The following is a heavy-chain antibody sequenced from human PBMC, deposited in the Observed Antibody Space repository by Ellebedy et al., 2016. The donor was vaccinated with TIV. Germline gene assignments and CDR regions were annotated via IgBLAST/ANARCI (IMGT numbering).Heavy chain of an antibody. CDR1: GGSLSRYF. CDR2: INGSGTP. Sequence: MPSETLSLTCDVHGGSLSRYFWTWIRQPPGEGLEWIGEINGSGTPNYNPSLKSRVTMSVDTPEKQFSLRLTSVTAADTAVYYCARARGQYLYGSGSYFTNWGQGEVVTVSS. J-gene: IGHJ4*02. D-gene: IGHD3-10*01. CDR3: ARARGQYLYGSGSYFTN. V-gene: IGHV4-34*01.